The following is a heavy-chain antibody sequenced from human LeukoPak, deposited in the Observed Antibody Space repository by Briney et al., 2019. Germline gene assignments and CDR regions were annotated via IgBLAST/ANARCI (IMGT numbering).Heavy chain of an antibody. Sequence: GGSLRLSCSTSGFTFGDYPMGWFRQAPGKGLEWVSYIRSSSSTIYYADSVKGRFTISRDNAKNSLYLQMNSLRAEDTAVYYCARDGSGRVPEMSAPDYWGQGTLVTVSS. V-gene: IGHV3-48*01. CDR1: GFTFGDYP. CDR3: ARDGSGRVPEMSAPDY. J-gene: IGHJ4*02. D-gene: IGHD3-10*01. CDR2: IRSSSSTI.